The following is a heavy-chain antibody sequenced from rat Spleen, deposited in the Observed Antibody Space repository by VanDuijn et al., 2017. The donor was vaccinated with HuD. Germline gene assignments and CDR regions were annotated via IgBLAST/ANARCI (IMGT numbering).Heavy chain of an antibody. CDR1: GYSIISSY. V-gene: IGHV3-1*01. Sequence: EVQLQESGPGLVKPSQSLSLTCSVTGYSIISSYRWSWIRKFPGNKMEWMGYISYSGSTSYHPSLKSRVSITRDTSKNQFFLQLNSVTTEDTATYYCARHGYNSYFDYWGQGVMVTVSS. CDR3: ARHGYNSYFDY. CDR2: ISYSGST. D-gene: IGHD1-9*01. J-gene: IGHJ2*01.